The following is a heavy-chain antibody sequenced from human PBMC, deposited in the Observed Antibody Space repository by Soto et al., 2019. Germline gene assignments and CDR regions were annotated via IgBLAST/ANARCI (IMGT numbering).Heavy chain of an antibody. V-gene: IGHV3-64D*08. CDR2: ISSNGDST. J-gene: IGHJ4*02. CDR1: GFTFSTYA. Sequence: GGSLRLSCSASGFTFSTYAMHWVRQAPGKGPEYVSSISSNGDSTYYADSVKGRFTISRDNSKNTLYLQMSSLRPEDTAVYYCVLRYFGRDYYFDYWGQGTLVTVSS. CDR3: VLRYFGRDYYFDY. D-gene: IGHD3-9*01.